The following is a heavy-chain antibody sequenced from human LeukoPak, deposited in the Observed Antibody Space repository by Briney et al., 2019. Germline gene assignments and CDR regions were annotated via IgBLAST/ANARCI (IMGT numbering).Heavy chain of an antibody. V-gene: IGHV1-18*01. D-gene: IGHD3-3*01. CDR2: ISAYNGNT. CDR3: AINLYYDFWSGPRPYFDY. Sequence: ASVKVSCKASGYTFTSYGISWVRQAPGQGLEGMGWISAYNGNTNYAQKLQGRVTMTTDTSTSTAYMELRSLRSDDTAVYYCAINLYYDFWSGPRPYFDYWGQGTLVTVSS. J-gene: IGHJ4*02. CDR1: GYTFTSYG.